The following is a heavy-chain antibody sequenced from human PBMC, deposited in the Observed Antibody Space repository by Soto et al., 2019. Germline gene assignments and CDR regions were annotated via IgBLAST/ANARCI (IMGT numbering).Heavy chain of an antibody. D-gene: IGHD2-15*01. CDR1: GGTFSSYA. CDR3: ARDDCSGGSCYSLPYYYYYGMDV. CDR2: IIPIFGTA. V-gene: IGHV1-69*01. Sequence: QVQLVQSGAEVKKPGSSVKVSCKASGGTFSSYAISWVRQAPGQGLEWMGGIIPIFGTANCAQKFQGRVTITADESTSTAYMELSSLRSEDTAVYYCARDDCSGGSCYSLPYYYYYGMDVWGQGTTVTVSS. J-gene: IGHJ6*02.